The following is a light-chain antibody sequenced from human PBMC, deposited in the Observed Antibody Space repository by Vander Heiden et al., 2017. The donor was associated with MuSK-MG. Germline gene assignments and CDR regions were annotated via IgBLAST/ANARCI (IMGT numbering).Light chain of an antibody. CDR1: QDISNY. V-gene: IGKV1-33*01. J-gene: IGKJ4*01. CDR2: DAS. Sequence: DIQMTQSPSSLSASVGDRVTITSQASQDISNYLNWYQQKPGKAPKLLIYDASNLETGVPSRFSGSGSGTDFTFTISSLQPEDIATYYWQQDDNPLTFGGGTKVEIK. CDR3: QQDDNPLT.